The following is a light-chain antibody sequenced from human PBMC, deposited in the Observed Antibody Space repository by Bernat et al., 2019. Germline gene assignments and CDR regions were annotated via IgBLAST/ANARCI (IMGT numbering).Light chain of an antibody. Sequence: NFILTQPHSVSESPGKTVTISCTRSGGSITTNYVQWYQQRPGSSPTSVIYKDNQRSSGVPDRFSGSIDGTSNAAFLTISGLKSEDEADYFCHYYDILNQVFGGGTKLTVL. J-gene: IGLJ3*02. V-gene: IGLV6-57*01. CDR1: GGSITTNY. CDR3: HYYDILNQV. CDR2: KDN.